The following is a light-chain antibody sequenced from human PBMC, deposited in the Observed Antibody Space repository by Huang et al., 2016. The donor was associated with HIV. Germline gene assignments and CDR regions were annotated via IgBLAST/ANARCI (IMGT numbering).Light chain of an antibody. CDR2: DAS. J-gene: IGKJ5*01. Sequence: AIQLTQSPSSLSASVGDRVTITCRASQGISSALAWYQQKPGKAPKLLIYDASSLESGVPSRFSGSGSWTDFTLTISSLQPEDFATYYCQQFNNYLTFGQGTRLEMK. V-gene: IGKV1D-13*01. CDR3: QQFNNYLT. CDR1: QGISSA.